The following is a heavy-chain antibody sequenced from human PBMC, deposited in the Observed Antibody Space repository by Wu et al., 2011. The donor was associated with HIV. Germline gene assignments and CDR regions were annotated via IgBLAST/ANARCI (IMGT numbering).Heavy chain of an antibody. CDR3: ARVSEPTYYYESSGLYGVDV. Sequence: QVQLVQSGAEVKKPGSSVRVSCKASGGTFSGYAVNWVRQAPGQGLQWVGRFITTFSTRQYAQKYHGRVAIIADSSTATVYMDLTNLTSEDTAVYYCARVSEPTYYYESSGLYGVDVWGQGTTVTVSS. J-gene: IGHJ6*02. CDR2: FITTFSTR. D-gene: IGHD3-22*01. CDR1: GGTFSGYA. V-gene: IGHV1-69*14.